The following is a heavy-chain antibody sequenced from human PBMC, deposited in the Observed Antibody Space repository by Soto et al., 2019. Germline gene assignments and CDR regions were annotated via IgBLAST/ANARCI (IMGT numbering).Heavy chain of an antibody. D-gene: IGHD6-19*01. Sequence: EVQLLESGGGLTQPGGSLRLSCAASGFIFSDYAMYWVRQAPGKGLEWVSVISGSDGTTYYADSVKGRFTISRDNSRDTLFLQMNSLTADDTAVYYCAKATTNGGWFNPFDSWGQGALVTVSS. J-gene: IGHJ4*02. V-gene: IGHV3-23*01. CDR3: AKATTNGGWFNPFDS. CDR1: GFIFSDYA. CDR2: ISGSDGTT.